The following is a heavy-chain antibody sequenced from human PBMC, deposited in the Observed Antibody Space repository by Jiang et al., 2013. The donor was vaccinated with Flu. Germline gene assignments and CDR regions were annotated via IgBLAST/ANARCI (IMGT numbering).Heavy chain of an antibody. CDR2: IYYSGST. CDR1: GGSVSSGSYY. CDR3: ARDHIVTDSNDYYYYGMDV. V-gene: IGHV4-61*01. J-gene: IGHJ6*02. D-gene: IGHD2/OR15-2a*01. Sequence: PGLVKPSETLSLTCTVSGGSVSSGSYYWSWIRQPPGKGLEWIGYIYYSGSTNYNPSLKSRVTISVDTSKNQFSLKLSSVTAADTAVYYRARDHIVTDSNDYYYYGMDVWGQGTTVTVSS.